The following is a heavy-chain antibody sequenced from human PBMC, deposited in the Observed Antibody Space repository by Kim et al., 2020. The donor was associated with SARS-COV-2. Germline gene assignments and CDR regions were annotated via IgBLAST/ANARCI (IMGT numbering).Heavy chain of an antibody. CDR3: ARTDY. Sequence: SAYNGNTNYAQKLQGRVTMTTDTSTSTAYMELRSLRSDYTAVYYCARTDYWGQGTLVTVSS. J-gene: IGHJ4*02. CDR2: SAYNGNT. V-gene: IGHV1-18*01.